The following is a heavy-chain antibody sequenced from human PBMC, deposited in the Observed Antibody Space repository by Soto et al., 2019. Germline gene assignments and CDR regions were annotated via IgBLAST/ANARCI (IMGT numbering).Heavy chain of an antibody. CDR3: ARDYGGSSTTCDYLDV. J-gene: IGHJ6*03. CDR2: IAGGSGHTI. Sequence: PGGSLRLSCAVSGFSFSDYEMNWVRQAPGKGLEWVSYIAGGSGHTIYYADSVKGRFTISRDNAKNSLYLQMNRLRAEDTAVYYCARDYGGSSTTCDYLDVWAQGTTVTVSS. D-gene: IGHD2-2*01. V-gene: IGHV3-48*03. CDR1: GFSFSDYE.